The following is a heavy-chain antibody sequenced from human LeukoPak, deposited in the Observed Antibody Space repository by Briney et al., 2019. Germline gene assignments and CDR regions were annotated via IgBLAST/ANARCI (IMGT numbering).Heavy chain of an antibody. D-gene: IGHD4-17*01. Sequence: GESLKISCKGSGYSFTSYWIGWVRQMPGKGLEWMGIIYPGDSDTSYSPSFQGQVTISADKSISTAYLQWSSLKASDTGMYYCATVRTYGDYAMNYWGQGTLVTVSS. CDR3: ATVRTYGDYAMNY. J-gene: IGHJ4*02. CDR1: GYSFTSYW. V-gene: IGHV5-51*01. CDR2: IYPGDSDT.